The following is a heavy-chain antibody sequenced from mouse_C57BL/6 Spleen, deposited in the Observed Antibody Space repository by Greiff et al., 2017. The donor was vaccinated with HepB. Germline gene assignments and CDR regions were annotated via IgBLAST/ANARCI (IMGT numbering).Heavy chain of an antibody. V-gene: IGHV1-15*01. CDR2: IDPETGGT. Sequence: QVQLQQSGAELVRPGASVTLSCKASGYTFTDYEMHWVKQTPVHGLEWIGAIDPETGGTAYNQKFKGKAILTADKSSSTAYMELRSLTSEDSAVYYCTRSHYGSSSHWYFDVWGTGTTVTVSS. CDR3: TRSHYGSSSHWYFDV. CDR1: GYTFTDYE. J-gene: IGHJ1*03. D-gene: IGHD1-1*01.